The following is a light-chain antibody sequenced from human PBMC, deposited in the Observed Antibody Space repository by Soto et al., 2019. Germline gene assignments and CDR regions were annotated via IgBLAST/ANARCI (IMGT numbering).Light chain of an antibody. J-gene: IGKJ1*01. CDR1: QGISNF. V-gene: IGKV1-16*01. CDR3: QQYNNWPRT. Sequence: DVPMTQSRASLSASVGDRVTITCRASQGISNFVAWYQQIAGKVPKLLIHSASTLQSGVPSRFSGSGSGTEFTLTISSLQSEDFAVYYCQQYNNWPRTFGQGTKVDIK. CDR2: SAS.